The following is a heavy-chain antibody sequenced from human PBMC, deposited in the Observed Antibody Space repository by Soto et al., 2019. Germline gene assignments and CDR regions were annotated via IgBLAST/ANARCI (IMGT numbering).Heavy chain of an antibody. J-gene: IGHJ4*02. V-gene: IGHV3-48*01. CDR3: ATPLGYCSGESCYD. Sequence: GGSLRLSCAASGFTFSSYSMNWVRQAPGKGLEWVSYISSSSSTIYYADSVKGRFTISRDNAKNSLYLQMNSLRAEDTAVYYCATPLGYCSGESCYDWGQGTLVTVSS. CDR1: GFTFSSYS. D-gene: IGHD2-15*01. CDR2: ISSSSSTI.